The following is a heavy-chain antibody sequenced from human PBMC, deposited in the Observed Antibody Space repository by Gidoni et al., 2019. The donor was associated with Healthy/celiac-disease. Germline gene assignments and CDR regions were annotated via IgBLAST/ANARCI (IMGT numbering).Heavy chain of an antibody. CDR2: IYTSGST. V-gene: IGHV4-61*02. J-gene: IGHJ4*02. CDR1: GGSISSGSYC. D-gene: IGHD6-19*01. Sequence: QVQLQESGPGLVKPSQTLSLTCTVSGGSISSGSYCWSWIRQPSGKGLEWIGRIYTSGSTNYNPSLKSRVTISVDTSKNQFSLKLSSVTAADTAVYYCARVRGRSTLVAQWPAYYFDYWGQGTLVTVSS. CDR3: ARVRGRSTLVAQWPAYYFDY.